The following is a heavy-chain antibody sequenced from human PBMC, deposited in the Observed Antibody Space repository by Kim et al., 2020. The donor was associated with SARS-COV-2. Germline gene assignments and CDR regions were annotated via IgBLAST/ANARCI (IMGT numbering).Heavy chain of an antibody. CDR3: ARGGGYSTGWRSFRKDY. D-gene: IGHD6-19*01. CDR1: GYTFTSYY. CDR2: INPSGGST. Sequence: ASVKVSCKASGYTFTSYYMHWVRQAPGQGLEWMGIINPSGGSTSYAQKFQGRVTMTRDTSTSTVYMELSSLRSEDTAVYYCARGGGYSTGWRSFRKDYWGQGTLVTVSS. V-gene: IGHV1-46*01. J-gene: IGHJ4*02.